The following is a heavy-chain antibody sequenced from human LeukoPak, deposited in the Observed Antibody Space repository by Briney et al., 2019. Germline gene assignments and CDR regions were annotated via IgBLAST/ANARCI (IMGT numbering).Heavy chain of an antibody. J-gene: IGHJ4*02. V-gene: IGHV3-48*03. Sequence: PGGSLRLSCAASGFTFGSYEMNWVRQAPGKGLEWVSYISSSGSTMYYADSVKGRFTISRDNAKNSLYLQMNSLRAEDTAVYYCATIRRGYSAYGSSPFDYWGQGTLVTVSS. D-gene: IGHD5-12*01. CDR2: ISSSGSTM. CDR1: GFTFGSYE. CDR3: ATIRRGYSAYGSSPFDY.